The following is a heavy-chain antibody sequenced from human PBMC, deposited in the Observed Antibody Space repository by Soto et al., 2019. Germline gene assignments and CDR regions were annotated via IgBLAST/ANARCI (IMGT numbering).Heavy chain of an antibody. CDR2: ISGRGTTT. V-gene: IGHV3-48*02. J-gene: IGHJ6*02. Sequence: GGSLRLSCEASGFSFGSYSMHWVRQGPGQGLEWVSFISGRGTTTYYADSVRGRFTVSRDNAKNSLSLEVDSLRDEDTAVYYCARLGYCSSATCKYYFYYYGMDVWGQGTTVTVSS. D-gene: IGHD2-2*01. CDR3: ARLGYCSSATCKYYFYYYGMDV. CDR1: GFSFGSYS.